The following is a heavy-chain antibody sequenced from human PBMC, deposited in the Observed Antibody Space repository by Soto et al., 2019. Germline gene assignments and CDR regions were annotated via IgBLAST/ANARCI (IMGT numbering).Heavy chain of an antibody. V-gene: IGHV3-9*02. CDR2: VLGDNGQV. D-gene: IGHD3-16*01. Sequence: GGSLRLSCAVSGTTSTDYGMHWVRQAPGKGLEWVSGVLGDNGQVGYADSVKGRFTSSRDNARHFLYLQMNSLTVEDTALYYCVKDMAPGGADVWGQGTAVTVSS. CDR1: GTTSTDYG. J-gene: IGHJ6*02. CDR3: VKDMAPGGADV.